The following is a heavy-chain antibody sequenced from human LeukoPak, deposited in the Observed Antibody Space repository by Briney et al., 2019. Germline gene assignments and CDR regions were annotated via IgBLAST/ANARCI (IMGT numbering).Heavy chain of an antibody. CDR3: ARDVSPYGGRVWFDP. D-gene: IGHD1-26*01. J-gene: IGHJ5*02. V-gene: IGHV3-11*01. CDR2: ISTGGTSI. CDR1: GFKLSDHF. Sequence: GGSLRLSCAASGFKLSDHFMAWMRQAPGKGLEWISYISTGGTSIFYADSVKGRFTTPRDNAKNSLYLQMDSLRAEDTAMYYCARDVSPYGGRVWFDPWGQGTLVTVSS.